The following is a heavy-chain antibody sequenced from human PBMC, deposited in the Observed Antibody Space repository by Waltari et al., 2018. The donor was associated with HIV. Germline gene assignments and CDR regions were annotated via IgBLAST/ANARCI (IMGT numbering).Heavy chain of an antibody. Sequence: QVQLQQWGAGLLKPSETLSLTCAVYGGSFSGYYWSWIRQPPGKGLEGIGEINHSGSTNYNPALKSRVTRSVDTSKNQFSLKLSSVTAADTAVYYCAREGEGLRRRPFDYWGQGTLVTVSS. CDR2: INHSGST. CDR1: GGSFSGYY. J-gene: IGHJ4*02. CDR3: AREGEGLRRRPFDY. V-gene: IGHV4-34*01. D-gene: IGHD2-21*01.